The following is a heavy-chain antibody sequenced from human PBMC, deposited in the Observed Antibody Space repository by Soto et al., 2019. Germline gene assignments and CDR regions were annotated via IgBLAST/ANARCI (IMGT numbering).Heavy chain of an antibody. V-gene: IGHV4-59*01. D-gene: IGHD6-13*01. CDR2: VYYSGTT. J-gene: IGHJ4*02. Sequence: QVQLQESGPGLVKPSETLSLTCTVSGGSISSYYWTWIRQPPGKGLEWVGYVYYSGTTYYNPSLQSRVTISVDTSKIQFSLKVKSVTAADTAIYYCARAGSTWRYFFDYWGQGSLVTVSS. CDR3: ARAGSTWRYFFDY. CDR1: GGSISSYY.